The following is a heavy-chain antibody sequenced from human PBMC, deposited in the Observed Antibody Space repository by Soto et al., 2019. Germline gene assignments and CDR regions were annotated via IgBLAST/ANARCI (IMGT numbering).Heavy chain of an antibody. Sequence: EVPLVESGGGVVRPGGSLRLSCAAYGFPFADYGMSWFRQAPGQGLEWVSGINWNGGSTGYADSVKGRFTISRNNAKNSLYLQMNSLRAEDTALYYCARASGWSYYYYNGMDVWGQGTTVTVFS. CDR1: GFPFADYG. D-gene: IGHD3-3*01. J-gene: IGHJ6*02. CDR3: ARASGWSYYYYNGMDV. CDR2: INWNGGST. V-gene: IGHV3-20*04.